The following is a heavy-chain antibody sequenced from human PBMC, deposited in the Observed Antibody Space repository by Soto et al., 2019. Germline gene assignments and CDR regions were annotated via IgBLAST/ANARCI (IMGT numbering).Heavy chain of an antibody. D-gene: IGHD2-2*01. V-gene: IGHV4-34*01. Sequence: QVQLQQWGAGLLKPSETLSLTCAVYGGSFSGYYWSWIRQPPGKGLEWIGEINHSGSTNYNPSLKGWIDIPVDTYKNQFSLKLSSVTAAGAAGYFCVRDACTSCSFGYWGQGTLVTVSS. CDR3: VRDACTSCSFGY. CDR1: GGSFSGYY. CDR2: INHSGST. J-gene: IGHJ4*02.